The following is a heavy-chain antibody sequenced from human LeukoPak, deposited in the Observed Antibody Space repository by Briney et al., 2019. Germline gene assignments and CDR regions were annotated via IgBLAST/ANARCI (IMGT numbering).Heavy chain of an antibody. CDR2: IYYSGST. CDR3: ARDVFPGYSSGWYSRPHDWFDP. V-gene: IGHV4-39*07. Sequence: PSETLSLTCTVSGGSISSSSYYWGWIRQPPGKGLEWIGSIYYSGSTYYNPSLKSRVTISVDTSKNQFSLKLSSVTAADTAVYYCARDVFPGYSSGWYSRPHDWFDPWGQGTLVTVSS. CDR1: GGSISSSSYY. J-gene: IGHJ5*02. D-gene: IGHD6-19*01.